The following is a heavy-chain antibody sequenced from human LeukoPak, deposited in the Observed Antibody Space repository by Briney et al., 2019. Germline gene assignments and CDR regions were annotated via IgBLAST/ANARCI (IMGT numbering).Heavy chain of an antibody. CDR2: IKQDASEK. CDR3: AKDTWDYSGTYFHYYYMDV. D-gene: IGHD1-26*01. CDR1: GFSFSGYW. V-gene: IGHV3-7*01. Sequence: GGSLRLSCAASGFSFSGYWMSWVRQAPGKGLEWVANIKQDASEKYYVDSVKGRFTISRDNAKNSLYLQMNSLRAEDTAVYYCAKDTWDYSGTYFHYYYMDVWGTGTTVTVSS. J-gene: IGHJ6*03.